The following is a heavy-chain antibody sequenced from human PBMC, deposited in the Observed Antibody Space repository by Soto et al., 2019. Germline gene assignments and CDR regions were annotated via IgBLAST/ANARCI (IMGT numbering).Heavy chain of an antibody. V-gene: IGHV3-48*04. D-gene: IGHD2-2*01. CDR1: GFSISDCS. CDR2: ISTNNDAI. J-gene: IGHJ4*02. CDR3: ASLYCSSTSCHGSLDY. Sequence: PGGSLRLSCAASGFSISDCSMNWVRRAPGKGLEWISYISTNNDAIYYADSVKGRFTISRDNAKNSLYLQMNSLKAEDTAVYYCASLYCSSTSCHGSLDYSGQSTLVTVSS.